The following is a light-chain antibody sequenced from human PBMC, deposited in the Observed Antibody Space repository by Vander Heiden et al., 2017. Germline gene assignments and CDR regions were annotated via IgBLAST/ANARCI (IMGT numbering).Light chain of an antibody. CDR3: LRYYSGPRV. Sequence: QAVVTQEPSLTASTGGTGTHTYGSSPGADTSRHYHYWSQQKPGQAPRALIYDTNNQYSWTPARFSGSLLGGKAALTLSGAQPEDEADYYCLRYYSGPRVFGTGTKVTVL. V-gene: IGLV7-46*01. CDR2: DTN. J-gene: IGLJ1*01. CDR1: PGADTSRHY.